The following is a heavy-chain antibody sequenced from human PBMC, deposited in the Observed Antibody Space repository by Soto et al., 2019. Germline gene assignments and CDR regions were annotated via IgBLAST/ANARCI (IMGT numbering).Heavy chain of an antibody. D-gene: IGHD6-6*01. CDR1: GDTFSSNA. CDR3: AKDLRSIWTKNWFDP. Sequence: GGSLRLSCAASGDTFSSNAMSWIRQAPGKGLEWVSAISAGGGTTSYSDSVKGRFTISRDNSKNTLYLQMNTLKAEDTAVYYCAKDLRSIWTKNWFDPWGQGTLVTVSS. J-gene: IGHJ5*02. CDR2: ISAGGGTT. V-gene: IGHV3-23*01.